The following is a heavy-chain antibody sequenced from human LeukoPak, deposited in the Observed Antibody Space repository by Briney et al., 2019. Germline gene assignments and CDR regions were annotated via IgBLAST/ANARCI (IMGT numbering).Heavy chain of an antibody. D-gene: IGHD3-10*01. CDR3: ATVGGSGSYWFDP. CDR2: INPSGGST. Sequence: ASVKVSCKASGYTFTRYSMHWARQAPGQRLEWMGIINPSGGSTSYARKFQGRVTMTSDTSASTVYLELSSLRSEDTAVYYCATVGGSGSYWFDPWGQGTLVTVSS. J-gene: IGHJ5*02. V-gene: IGHV1-46*01. CDR1: GYTFTRYS.